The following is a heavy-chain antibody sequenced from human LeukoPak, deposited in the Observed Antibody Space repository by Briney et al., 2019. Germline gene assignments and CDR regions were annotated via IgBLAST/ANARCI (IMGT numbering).Heavy chain of an antibody. J-gene: IGHJ5*02. CDR1: GFTFSSYW. D-gene: IGHD3-10*01. CDR2: IKQDGSEK. Sequence: GGSLRLSCAASGFTFSSYWMSWVRQAPVKGLEWVANIKQDGSEKYYVDSVKGRFTISRDNAKNSLYLQMNSLRAEDTAVYYCARDIPITMVRGVIIGPWFDPWGQGTLVTVSS. V-gene: IGHV3-7*03. CDR3: ARDIPITMVRGVIIGPWFDP.